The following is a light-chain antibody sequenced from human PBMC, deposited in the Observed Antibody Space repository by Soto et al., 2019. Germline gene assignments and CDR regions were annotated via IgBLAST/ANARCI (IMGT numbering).Light chain of an antibody. J-gene: IGLJ2*01. CDR3: SSFTSSNTVL. CDR1: SSDVGGYNY. CDR2: NVS. Sequence: QSALTQPASVSGSPGQSITISCTGTSSDVGGYNYVSWYQQHPGKAPKLKIYNVSNRPSGVSNRFSGSKSGNTASLTISGLQAEDEGHYYCSSFTSSNTVLFGGGTKVTVL. V-gene: IGLV2-14*01.